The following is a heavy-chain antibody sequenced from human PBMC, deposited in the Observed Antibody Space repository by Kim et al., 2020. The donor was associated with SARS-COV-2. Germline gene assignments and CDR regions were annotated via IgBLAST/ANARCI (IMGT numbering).Heavy chain of an antibody. J-gene: IGHJ6*03. CDR2: IHYSGST. V-gene: IGHV4-39*01. Sequence: SETLSLTCTVSGGSISSSTYYWGWIRQPPGKGLEWIGTIHYSGSTHYNPSLNSRATISVDTSKNQFSLRLSSVTAADTAVYFCARHREYYYYYMDVGGKG. CDR1: GGSISSSTYY. CDR3: ARHREYYYYYMDV.